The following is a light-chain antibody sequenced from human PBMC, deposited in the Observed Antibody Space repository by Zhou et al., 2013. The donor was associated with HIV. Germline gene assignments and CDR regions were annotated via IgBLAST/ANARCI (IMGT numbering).Light chain of an antibody. V-gene: IGKV1-39*01. Sequence: DIQMTQSPSTLSASIGDRVNITCRASQSVGSWLAWFQHKPGKAPKLLIYLASTLQSGVPSKFSGSGSGTEFTLTITSLQTDDFATYYCQQSYTTPRTFGPGTTVDV. J-gene: IGKJ3*01. CDR1: QSVGSW. CDR3: QQSYTTPRT. CDR2: LAS.